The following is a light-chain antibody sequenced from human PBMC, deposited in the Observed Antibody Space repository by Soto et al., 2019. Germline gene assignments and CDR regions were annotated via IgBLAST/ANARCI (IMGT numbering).Light chain of an antibody. CDR3: ATWDASLSGWV. CDR2: RNN. V-gene: IGLV1-47*01. Sequence: QAVVTQPPSASGTPGQRVTISCSGSTSNIGSSSVYWYQQLPGAAPKLLISRNNQRPSGVPDRFSGSKSGTSASLAISGLRSEDEADYYCATWDASLSGWVFGGGTQLTVL. J-gene: IGLJ3*02. CDR1: TSNIGSSS.